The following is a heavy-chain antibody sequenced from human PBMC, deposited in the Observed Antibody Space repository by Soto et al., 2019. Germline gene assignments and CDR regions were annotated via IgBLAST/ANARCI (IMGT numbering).Heavy chain of an antibody. D-gene: IGHD1-26*01. CDR1: GGSFSGYY. CDR2: INHSGST. J-gene: IGHJ4*02. V-gene: IGHV4-34*01. CDR3: ARGIIVGATLPYY. Sequence: KASETLSLTCAVYGGSFSGYYWSWIRQPPGKGLEWIGEINHSGSTNYNPSLKSRVTILVDTSKNQFSLKLSSVTAADTAVYYCARGIIVGATLPYYWGQGTLVTVSS.